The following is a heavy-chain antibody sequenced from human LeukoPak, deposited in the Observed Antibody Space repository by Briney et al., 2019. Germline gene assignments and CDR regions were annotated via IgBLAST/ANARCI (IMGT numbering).Heavy chain of an antibody. D-gene: IGHD3-10*02. CDR3: AELGITMVGGV. J-gene: IGHJ6*04. Sequence: GGSLRLSCAASGFTFSSYEMNWVRQAPGKGVEGVSYMSSSGSTIYYADSVKGRFTISRDNAKNSLYLQMNSLRAEDTAVYYCAELGITMVGGVWGKGTTVTISS. CDR2: MSSSGSTI. V-gene: IGHV3-48*03. CDR1: GFTFSSYE.